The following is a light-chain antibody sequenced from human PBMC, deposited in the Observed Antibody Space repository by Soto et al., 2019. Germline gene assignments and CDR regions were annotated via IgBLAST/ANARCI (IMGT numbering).Light chain of an antibody. V-gene: IGLV2-14*01. CDR1: SSDVGGYNY. CDR2: DVS. J-gene: IGLJ2*01. Sequence: QSALTQPASVSGSPGQSITISCTGTSSDVGGYNYVSWYQQHTGKAPKLMIYDVSNRPSGDSNLFPGSKAGNTSSLTISGLQAEDDADYYCSSYTSSSTLVFGGGTKLTAL. CDR3: SSYTSSSTLV.